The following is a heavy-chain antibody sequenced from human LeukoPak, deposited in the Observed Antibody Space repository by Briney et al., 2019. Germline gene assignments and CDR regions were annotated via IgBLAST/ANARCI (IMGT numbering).Heavy chain of an antibody. D-gene: IGHD3-10*01. CDR1: GYSISTDYY. CDR3: AAYYYGSGSSPGFFDP. Sequence: SETLSLTCTVSGYSISTDYYWGWIRQPPGKGLQWIASIYHSGTTYYNPSLRSRVTISVDTSKGQFSLKVTSVTAADTAVYYCAAYYYGSGSSPGFFDPWGQGTLVTVSS. CDR2: IYHSGTT. J-gene: IGHJ5*02. V-gene: IGHV4-38-2*02.